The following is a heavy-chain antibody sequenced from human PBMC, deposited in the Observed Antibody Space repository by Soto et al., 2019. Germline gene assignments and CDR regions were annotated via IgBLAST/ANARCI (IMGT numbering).Heavy chain of an antibody. D-gene: IGHD6-19*01. Sequence: SQTLSLTCAISGDSVSSNSGTWNWIRQSPSGGLEWLGRTYYRSKWYNDYAVSVKSRITINPDTSKNQFSLQLNSVTPEDTAVYYCARSIAVAGTSWFDPWGQGTLVTVSS. J-gene: IGHJ5*02. CDR2: TYYRSKWYN. CDR1: GDSVSSNSGT. CDR3: ARSIAVAGTSWFDP. V-gene: IGHV6-1*01.